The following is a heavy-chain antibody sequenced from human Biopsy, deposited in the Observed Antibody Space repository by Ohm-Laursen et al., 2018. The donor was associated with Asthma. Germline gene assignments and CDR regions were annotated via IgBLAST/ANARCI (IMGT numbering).Heavy chain of an antibody. V-gene: IGHV3-48*02. D-gene: IGHD3-3*01. CDR2: ISLSSNTI. Sequence: GSLRLSCSASGFTLGSYSMNWPRQAPGRGLEWVSYISLSSNTIYYADSVKGRFTVSRDNAKSSLYLQMNSLRDEDTAVYYCARQMNYDFWRSPLDIWGLGTMVIVSS. J-gene: IGHJ3*02. CDR1: GFTLGSYS. CDR3: ARQMNYDFWRSPLDI.